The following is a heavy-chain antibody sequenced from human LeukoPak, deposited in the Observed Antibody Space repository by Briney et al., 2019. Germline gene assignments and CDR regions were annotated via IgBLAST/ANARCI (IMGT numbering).Heavy chain of an antibody. Sequence: SETLCLTCTVSGGSISSYYWSWIRQTPGKGLEWIGGISTSGSTNYNPPLKSRVTMSVDTSKNQFSLKLSSVTAADTAVYYCARDLIWYSGYLFDYWGQGTLVTVSS. D-gene: IGHD5-12*01. CDR3: ARDLIWYSGYLFDY. V-gene: IGHV4-4*07. CDR2: ISTSGST. J-gene: IGHJ4*02. CDR1: GGSISSYY.